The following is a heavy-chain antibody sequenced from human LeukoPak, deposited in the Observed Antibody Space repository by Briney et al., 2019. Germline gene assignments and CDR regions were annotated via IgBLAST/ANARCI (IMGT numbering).Heavy chain of an antibody. V-gene: IGHV3-53*01. J-gene: IGHJ3*01. CDR1: GLTVSYNY. Sequence: GGSLRLSCVVSGLTVSYNYMGWVRQPPGKGPELVSVIETGGTTHYADSVKGRFTLSKDNSKNTLYLQMSDLRVEDTAVYYCARDFSAGALLFDFWGQGTMVTVSS. CDR2: IETGGTT. D-gene: IGHD6-13*01. CDR3: ARDFSAGALLFDF.